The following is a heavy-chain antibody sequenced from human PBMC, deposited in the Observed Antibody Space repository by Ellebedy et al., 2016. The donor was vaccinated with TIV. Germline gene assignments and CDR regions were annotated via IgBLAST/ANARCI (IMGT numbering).Heavy chain of an antibody. J-gene: IGHJ3*02. D-gene: IGHD4-23*01. Sequence: GESLKISCAASGFTFHDYAMSSVRQAPGKGLEWVSSISGSGGNTYYADSVKGRFTISRDNSKDTLYLQVNSLRAEDTAVYYCARDPVGVGPAFDIWGQGTMVTVSS. CDR2: ISGSGGNT. V-gene: IGHV3-23*01. CDR1: GFTFHDYA. CDR3: ARDPVGVGPAFDI.